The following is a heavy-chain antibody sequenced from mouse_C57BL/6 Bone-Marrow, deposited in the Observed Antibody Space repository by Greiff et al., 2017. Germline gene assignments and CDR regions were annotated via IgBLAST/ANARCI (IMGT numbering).Heavy chain of an antibody. CDR3: ARWGRSQLRDYAMDY. Sequence: QVQLQQSGAELVRPGTSVKVSCKASGYAFTNYLIEWVKQRPGQGLEWIGVINPGSGGTNYNEQFKGKATLTADKSSSTAYMQLSSLTSEDSAVYFCARWGRSQLRDYAMDYWGQGTSVTVSS. V-gene: IGHV1-54*01. CDR2: INPGSGGT. CDR1: GYAFTNYL. J-gene: IGHJ4*01. D-gene: IGHD1-1*01.